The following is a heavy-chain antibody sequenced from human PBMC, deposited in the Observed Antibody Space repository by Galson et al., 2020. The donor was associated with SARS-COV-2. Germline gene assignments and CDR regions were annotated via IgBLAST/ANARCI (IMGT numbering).Heavy chain of an antibody. J-gene: IGHJ5*02. CDR2: VSTHNNDNT. D-gene: IGHD3-10*01. CDR1: GYTLTNYG. Sequence: ASVKVSCQASGYTLTNYGISWLRQAPGQGPEWMGWVSTHNNDNTNYAQKFQGRVTMTTDTSTSTAYMELRSLSSDDTAVYYCARDYYGSGSYYHWFDPWGQGTVVTVSS. CDR3: ARDYYGSGSYYHWFDP. V-gene: IGHV1-18*01.